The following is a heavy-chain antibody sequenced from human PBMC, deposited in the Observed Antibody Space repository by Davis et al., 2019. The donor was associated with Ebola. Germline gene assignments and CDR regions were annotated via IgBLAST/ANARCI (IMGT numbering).Heavy chain of an antibody. CDR3: ARGRGYNTVWSGTLYYYGLDV. D-gene: IGHD3-10*01. Sequence: MPSETLSLTCAVYGGSFNDYYWTWIRQAPGKGLEWIGQISHSGSATYKPSLRSRVGLSVDTSMNQFSLTVRSVTAADAAVYYCARGRGYNTVWSGTLYYYGLDVCGQGTTVTVS. CDR1: GGSFNDYY. J-gene: IGHJ6*02. V-gene: IGHV4-34*01. CDR2: ISHSGSA.